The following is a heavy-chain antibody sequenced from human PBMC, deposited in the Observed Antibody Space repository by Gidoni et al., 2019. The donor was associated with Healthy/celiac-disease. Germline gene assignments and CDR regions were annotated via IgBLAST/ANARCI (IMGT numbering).Heavy chain of an antibody. Sequence: LEWMGWMNPNSGNTGYAQKSQGRVTMTRNTSISTAYMELSSLRSEDTAVYYCARGQTKGRSSSRFGWFDPWGQGTLVTVSS. CDR3: ARGQTKGRSSSRFGWFDP. D-gene: IGHD6-6*01. V-gene: IGHV1-8*01. J-gene: IGHJ5*02. CDR2: MNPNSGNT.